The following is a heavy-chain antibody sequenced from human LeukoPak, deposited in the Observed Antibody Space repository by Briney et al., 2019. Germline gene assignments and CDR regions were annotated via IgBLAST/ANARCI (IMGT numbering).Heavy chain of an antibody. Sequence: GGSLRLSCSASGFTFSSYAMHWVRQAPGKGLQYVSALTNTGDYTHYADSVKGRFTISRDNSKNTLYLQMSSLTEEDTAVYYFVKRGRTGDYAYDFWGQGTLVTVSS. V-gene: IGHV3-64D*08. CDR2: LTNTGDYT. D-gene: IGHD4-17*01. CDR3: VKRGRTGDYAYDF. J-gene: IGHJ4*02. CDR1: GFTFSSYA.